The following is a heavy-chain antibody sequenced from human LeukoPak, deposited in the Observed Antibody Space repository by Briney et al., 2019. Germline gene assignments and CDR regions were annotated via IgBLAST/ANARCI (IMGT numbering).Heavy chain of an antibody. J-gene: IGHJ4*02. CDR1: GFTFSSYA. V-gene: IGHV3-53*01. CDR3: AREHGSGSYDDY. Sequence: GGSLRLSCAASGFTFSSYAMSWVRQAPGKGLEWVSVIYSGGSTYYADSVKGRFTISRDNSKNTLYLQMNSLRAEDTAVYYCAREHGSGSYDDYWGQGTLVTVSS. CDR2: IYSGGST. D-gene: IGHD3-10*01.